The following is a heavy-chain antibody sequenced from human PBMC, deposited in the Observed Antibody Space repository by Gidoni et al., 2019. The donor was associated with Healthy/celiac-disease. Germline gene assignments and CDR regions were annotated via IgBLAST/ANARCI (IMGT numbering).Heavy chain of an antibody. CDR1: GYSFTSYW. D-gene: IGHD2-15*01. CDR3: ARLPVMWQLPNNSWFDP. CDR2: IDPSDSYT. Sequence: EVQLVQSGAEVTKPGESLRISCKGSGYSFTSYWISWVRQMPGKGLEWMGRIDPSDSYTNYSPSFQGHVTISADKSISTAYLQWSSLKASDTAMYYCARLPVMWQLPNNSWFDPWGQGTLVTVSS. V-gene: IGHV5-10-1*03. J-gene: IGHJ5*02.